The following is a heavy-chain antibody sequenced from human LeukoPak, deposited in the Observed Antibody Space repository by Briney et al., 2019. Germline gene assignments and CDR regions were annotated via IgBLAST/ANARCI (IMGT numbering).Heavy chain of an antibody. V-gene: IGHV1-2*02. CDR2: INPNSGGT. J-gene: IGHJ4*02. CDR1: GYTFTGYY. Sequence: ASVKVSCKASGYTFTGYYMHWARQAPGQGLEWMGWINPNSGGTNYAQKFQGRVTMTRDTSIRTAYMELSRLRSDDTAVYYCARYQGDGYSYGSNFDYWGQGTLVTVSS. D-gene: IGHD5-18*01. CDR3: ARYQGDGYSYGSNFDY.